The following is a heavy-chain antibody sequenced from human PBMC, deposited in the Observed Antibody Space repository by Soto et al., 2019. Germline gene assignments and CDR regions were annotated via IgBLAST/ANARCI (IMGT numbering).Heavy chain of an antibody. CDR3: ASSWGDGYNNWFDP. Sequence: QVQLVQSGAEVKKPGSSVKVSCKASGGTFSSYAISWVRQAPGQGLEWMGGIIPIFGTANYAQKFQGRVTITADESTRSAYMELSSLRSEDTAVYYCASSWGDGYNNWFDPWGQGTLVTVSS. CDR1: GGTFSSYA. CDR2: IIPIFGTA. J-gene: IGHJ5*02. V-gene: IGHV1-69*01. D-gene: IGHD7-27*01.